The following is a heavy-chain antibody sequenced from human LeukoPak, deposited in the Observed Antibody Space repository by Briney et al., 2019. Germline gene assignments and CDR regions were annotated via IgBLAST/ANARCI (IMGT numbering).Heavy chain of an antibody. J-gene: IGHJ4*02. Sequence: ASVKVSCKASGYTFTGRYMHWVRQAPGQGLEWMGRIDPNSGVTNLAQKFQGRVTMTRDTSVSTAYMELSGLGSDDTAVYYCATNPISYGPDYWGQGTLVTVSS. CDR3: ATNPISYGPDY. D-gene: IGHD5-18*01. V-gene: IGHV1-2*06. CDR2: IDPNSGVT. CDR1: GYTFTGRY.